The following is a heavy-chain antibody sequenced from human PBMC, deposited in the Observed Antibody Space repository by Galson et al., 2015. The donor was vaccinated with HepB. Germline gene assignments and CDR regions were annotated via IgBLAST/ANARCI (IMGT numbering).Heavy chain of an antibody. CDR3: TRAGTQPSSSPL. J-gene: IGHJ4*02. CDR2: IRSKANSYAT. Sequence: SLRLSCAASGFTFSGSAMHWVRQASGKGLEWVGRIRSKANSYATAYAASVKGRFTISRDDSKNTAYLQMNSLKTEDTAVYYCTRAGTQPSSSPLWGQGTLVTVSS. V-gene: IGHV3-73*01. D-gene: IGHD6-13*01. CDR1: GFTFSGSA.